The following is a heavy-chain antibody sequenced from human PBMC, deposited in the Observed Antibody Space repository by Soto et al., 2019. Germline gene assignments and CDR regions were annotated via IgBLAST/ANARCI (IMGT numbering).Heavy chain of an antibody. V-gene: IGHV1-46*01. J-gene: IGHJ5*02. CDR3: AREGSSGYSYAHNWFDL. D-gene: IGHD5-18*01. Sequence: QVQLVQSGAEVKKPGASVKVSCKASGYTFTSYYMHWVRQAPGHGLEWMGIINPSGGSTSYAQKFQGRVTMTRDTSTSTVYMELSSLRSEDTAVYYCAREGSSGYSYAHNWFDLWGQGTLVTVSS. CDR1: GYTFTSYY. CDR2: INPSGGST.